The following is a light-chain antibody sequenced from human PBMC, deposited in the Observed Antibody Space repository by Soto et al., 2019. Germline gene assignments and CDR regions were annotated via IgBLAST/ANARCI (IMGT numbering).Light chain of an antibody. J-gene: IGKJ5*01. CDR1: QTVRTN. CDR3: HQYNNWPIT. Sequence: EIEMTQSPATLYVSPGERAALSCRASQTVRTNLAWYQQKPGQTPRLLIYGVSTRPTDVPARFSGSGSGTDFTLTISRLEPEDFAVYYCHQYNNWPITFGQGTRLEIK. V-gene: IGKV3-15*01. CDR2: GVS.